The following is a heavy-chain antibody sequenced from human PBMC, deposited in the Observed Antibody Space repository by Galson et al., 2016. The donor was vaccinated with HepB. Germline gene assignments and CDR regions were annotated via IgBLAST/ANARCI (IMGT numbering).Heavy chain of an antibody. CDR3: ARGGGYGSGSYPLEY. V-gene: IGHV4-31*03. J-gene: IGHJ4*02. D-gene: IGHD3-10*01. CDR1: GDSIISGGFY. Sequence: TLSLTCTVSGDSIISGGFYWPWIRQHPGKGLEWIGYIYYSGSTYYNPSLKSRVTISMDTSKNQFSLRLSSVTAADTAVYYCARGGGYGSGSYPLEYWGQGTLVTVPS. CDR2: IYYSGST.